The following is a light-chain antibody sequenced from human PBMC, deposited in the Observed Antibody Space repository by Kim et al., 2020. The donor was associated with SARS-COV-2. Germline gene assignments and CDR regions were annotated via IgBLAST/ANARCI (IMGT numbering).Light chain of an antibody. CDR1: QSVSSSY. J-gene: IGKJ2*01. V-gene: IGKV3-20*01. Sequence: GERATRSCRASQSVSSSYLAWYQQKPGQAPRLLIYGASSRATGIPDRFSGSGSGTDFTLTISRLEPEDFAVYYCQQYGSSPPRYTFGQGTKLEI. CDR3: QQYGSSPPRYT. CDR2: GAS.